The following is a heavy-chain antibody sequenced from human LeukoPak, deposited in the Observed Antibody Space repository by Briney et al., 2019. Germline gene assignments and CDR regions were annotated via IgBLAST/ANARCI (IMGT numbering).Heavy chain of an antibody. V-gene: IGHV4-31*03. CDR2: IYYSGST. J-gene: IGHJ3*02. CDR1: GGSISSGGHY. Sequence: SETLSLTCTVSGGSISSGGHYWSWIRQHPGKGLEWIGYIYYSGSTYYNPSLKSRVTISGDTSKNQFSLKLSSVTAADTAVYYCARDLELGMNAFDIWGQGTMDTVSS. CDR3: ARDLELGMNAFDI. D-gene: IGHD7-27*01.